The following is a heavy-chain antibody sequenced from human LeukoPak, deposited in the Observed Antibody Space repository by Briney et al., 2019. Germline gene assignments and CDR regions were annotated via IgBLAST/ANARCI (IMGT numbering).Heavy chain of an antibody. Sequence: EASVKVSCKASGGTFSSYAISWVRQAPGQGLEWMGRIIPIFGIANYAQKFQGRVTITADKSTSTAYMELSSLRSEDTAVYYCAGYGQEGKDWFDPWGQGTLVTVSS. V-gene: IGHV1-69*04. D-gene: IGHD4-17*01. CDR3: AGYGQEGKDWFDP. J-gene: IGHJ5*02. CDR2: IIPIFGIA. CDR1: GGTFSSYA.